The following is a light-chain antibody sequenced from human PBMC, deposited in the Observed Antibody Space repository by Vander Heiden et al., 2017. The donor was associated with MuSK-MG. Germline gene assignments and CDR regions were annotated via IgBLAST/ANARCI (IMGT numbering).Light chain of an antibody. J-gene: IGLJ2*01. Sequence: SSELTQDPAVSVALGQTVRITCRGDGLRSYYAGWYQQKPGQAPVLVIYGKNKRPSGIPDRFSGSTSGNTASLTITGAQAEDEADYYCNSRDSSGTVVFGGGTKL. CDR3: NSRDSSGTVV. V-gene: IGLV3-19*01. CDR2: GKN. CDR1: GLRSYY.